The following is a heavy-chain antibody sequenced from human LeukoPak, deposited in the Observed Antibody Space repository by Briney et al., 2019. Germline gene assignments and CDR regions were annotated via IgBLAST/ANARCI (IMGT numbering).Heavy chain of an antibody. CDR1: GGTFGSYA. Sequence: SVKVSCKASGGTFGSYAISWVRQAPGQGLEWMGGIIPIFGTANYAQKFQGRVTITADESTSTAYMELSSPGSEDTAVYYCARDIGDGIHRYSSGWHPGGNYFDYWGQGTLVTVSS. J-gene: IGHJ4*02. CDR3: ARDIGDGIHRYSSGWHPGGNYFDY. V-gene: IGHV1-69*01. CDR2: IIPIFGTA. D-gene: IGHD6-19*01.